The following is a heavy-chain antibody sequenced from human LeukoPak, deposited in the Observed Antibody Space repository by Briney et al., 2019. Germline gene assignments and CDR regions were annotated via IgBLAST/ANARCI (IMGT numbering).Heavy chain of an antibody. Sequence: PPETLSLTCAVAGGSINNNNWWSWVRQTPGQGLEWIGEIHHSGGTNYNPSLKGRVTISEDKSKNQFSLGLSSVTAADTAMYYCARHKAGSNTFDYWGQGTLVTVSS. CDR3: ARHKAGSNTFDY. D-gene: IGHD4-11*01. J-gene: IGHJ4*02. CDR2: IHHSGGT. CDR1: GGSINNNNW. V-gene: IGHV4-4*03.